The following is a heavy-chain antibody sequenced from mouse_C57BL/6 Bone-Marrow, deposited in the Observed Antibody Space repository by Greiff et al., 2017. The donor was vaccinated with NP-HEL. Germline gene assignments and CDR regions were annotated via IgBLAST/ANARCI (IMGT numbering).Heavy chain of an antibody. CDR1: GYTFTDYY. CDR2: INPNNGGT. CDR3: ARGATARTYYFDY. V-gene: IGHV1-26*01. J-gene: IGHJ2*01. D-gene: IGHD1-2*01. Sequence: VQLQQSGPELVKPGASVKISCKASGYTFTDYYMNWVKQSHGKSLEWIGDINPNNGGTSYNQKFKGKATLTVDKSSSTAYMELRSRTSEDSAVYYCARGATARTYYFDYWGQGTTLTVSS.